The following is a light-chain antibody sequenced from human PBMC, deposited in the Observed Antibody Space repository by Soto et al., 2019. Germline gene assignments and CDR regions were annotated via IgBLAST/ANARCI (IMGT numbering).Light chain of an antibody. J-gene: IGKJ2*01. CDR2: KAS. V-gene: IGKV1-5*03. CDR1: QSISSW. CDR3: QQSYTTPVYS. Sequence: DIQMTQSPSTLSASVGDRVTITCRASQSISSWLAWYQQKPGKAPKLLIYKASSLESGVPSRFSGSGSGTDFTLTISNLQPEDFATYFCQQSYTTPVYSFGQGTKVDIK.